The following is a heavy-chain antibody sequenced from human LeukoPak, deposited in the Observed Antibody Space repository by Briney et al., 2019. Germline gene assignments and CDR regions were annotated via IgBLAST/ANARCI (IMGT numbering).Heavy chain of an antibody. CDR3: VRQAYYYDSTGYYPSKIDS. D-gene: IGHD3-22*01. CDR1: GDSINSGDHY. Sequence: SQTLSLTCTVSGDSINSGDHYWSWVRQSPVKGLEWIGYIYYNGLTFYNPSLKSRVSMSVDTTKNQFSLKLTSVTDEDSAIYFCVRQAYYYDSTGYYPSKIDSWGRGALVSVSS. CDR2: IYYNGLT. J-gene: IGHJ4*02. V-gene: IGHV4-30-4*01.